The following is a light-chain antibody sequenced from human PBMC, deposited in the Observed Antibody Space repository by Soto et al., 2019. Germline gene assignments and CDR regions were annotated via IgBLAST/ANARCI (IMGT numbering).Light chain of an antibody. V-gene: IGKV3-15*01. CDR2: GES. Sequence: EIVMTQSTATLSVSPGERDTLSCRASQSVSSNLAWYQQKPGQAPRLLIYGESTRATCIPARFSGSGSGTEFTLTISSLQSEDFAVYYCQQYNNWPPSITFGQGTRLEI. CDR3: QQYNNWPPSIT. J-gene: IGKJ5*01. CDR1: QSVSSN.